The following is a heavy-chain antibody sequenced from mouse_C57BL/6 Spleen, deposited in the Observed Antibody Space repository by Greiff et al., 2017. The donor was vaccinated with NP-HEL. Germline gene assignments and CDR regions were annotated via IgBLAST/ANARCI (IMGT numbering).Heavy chain of an antibody. CDR3: ARGVGLRSYYFDY. CDR2: IDPSDSYT. D-gene: IGHD3-2*02. Sequence: QVQLKQPGAELVMPGASVKLSCKASGYTFTSYWMHWVKQRPGQGLEWIGEIDPSDSYTNYNQKFKGKSTLTVDKSSSTAYMQLSSLTSEDSAVYYCARGVGLRSYYFDYWGKGTTLTVSS. CDR1: GYTFTSYW. V-gene: IGHV1-69*01. J-gene: IGHJ2*01.